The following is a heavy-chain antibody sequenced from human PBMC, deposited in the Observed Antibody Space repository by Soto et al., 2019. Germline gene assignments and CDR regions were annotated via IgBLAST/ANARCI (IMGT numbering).Heavy chain of an antibody. CDR3: ARLSMIRGVIADY. CDR2: INSDGSST. CDR1: GFTFSSYW. J-gene: IGHJ4*02. Sequence: EVQLVESGGGLVQPGGSLRLSCAASGFTFSSYWMHWVRQAPGKGLVWVSRINSDGSSTNYADYVKGRFTISRDNAKNTLYLQMNSLRAEDTAVYYCARLSMIRGVIADYWGQGTLVTVSS. V-gene: IGHV3-74*01. D-gene: IGHD3-10*01.